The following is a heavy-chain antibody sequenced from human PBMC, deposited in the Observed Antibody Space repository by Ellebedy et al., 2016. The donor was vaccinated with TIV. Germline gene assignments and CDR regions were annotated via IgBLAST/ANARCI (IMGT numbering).Heavy chain of an antibody. Sequence: MPSETLSLTCSVSGDSINNYFWSWIRQPPGKGLEWIGYNYAGVNSDYNPSLKSRVTISVDSSKNQFSLHLTSVTAADTAVYYCARRNSNSHWGSWFDPWGQGILVTV. CDR1: GDSINNYF. D-gene: IGHD3-16*01. CDR2: NYAGVNS. CDR3: ARRNSNSHWGSWFDP. V-gene: IGHV4-59*08. J-gene: IGHJ5*02.